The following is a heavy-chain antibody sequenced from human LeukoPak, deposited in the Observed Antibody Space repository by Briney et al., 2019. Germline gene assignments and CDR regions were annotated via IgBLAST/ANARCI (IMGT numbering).Heavy chain of an antibody. D-gene: IGHD6-13*01. Sequence: SETLSLTCAVYGGSFSGYYWGWIRQPPGKGLEWIGEINHSGSTNYNPSLKSRVTISVDTSKNQFSLKLGSVTAADTAVYYCARGLRRIAAAGTDYWGQGTLVTVSS. CDR3: ARGLRRIAAAGTDY. CDR1: GGSFSGYY. CDR2: INHSGST. V-gene: IGHV4-34*01. J-gene: IGHJ4*02.